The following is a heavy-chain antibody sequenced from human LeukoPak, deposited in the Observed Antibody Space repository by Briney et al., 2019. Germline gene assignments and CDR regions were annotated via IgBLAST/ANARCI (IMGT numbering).Heavy chain of an antibody. CDR2: INPRGTAT. V-gene: IGHV1-46*01. D-gene: IGHD3-10*01. CDR3: AREVRLVRITMVRGACMLNY. Sequence: ASVKVSCKASGYSFTSHYMHWVRQAPGQGLEWMGLINPRGTATRYAESFQGRLTLTRDLSTSTDYMELSSLRSDDTAVYFCAREVRLVRITMVRGACMLNYWGQGTLVTVSS. J-gene: IGHJ4*02. CDR1: GYSFTSHY.